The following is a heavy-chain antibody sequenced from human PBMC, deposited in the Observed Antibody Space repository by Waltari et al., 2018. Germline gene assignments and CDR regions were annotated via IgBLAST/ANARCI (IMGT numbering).Heavy chain of an antibody. J-gene: IGHJ4*02. V-gene: IGHV4-61*02. CDR3: ARDSYYYDGSGYPAR. CDR2: IHVNGNT. CDR1: GGSISSATYY. D-gene: IGHD3-22*01. Sequence: QVQLQESGPGLVKPSQTLSLSCTVSGGSISSATYYWSWIRQPAGKGLEWIGRIHVNGNTNYTPSLISRVTISVDTSRNQFFLTVNSVTAADTAVYYCARDSYYYDGSGYPARWGQGTRVTVSS.